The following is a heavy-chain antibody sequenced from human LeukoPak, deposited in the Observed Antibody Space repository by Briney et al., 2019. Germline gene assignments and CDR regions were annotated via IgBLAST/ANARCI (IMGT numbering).Heavy chain of an antibody. J-gene: IGHJ6*03. Sequence: SETLSLTCTVSGGSISSHYWSWIRQPPGKGLEWIGYIYYGGSTNYNPSLKSRVTISVDTSKNQFSLKLSSVTAADTAVYYCARGYYMDVWGKGTTVTVSS. CDR2: IYYGGST. V-gene: IGHV4-59*11. CDR3: ARGYYMDV. CDR1: GGSISSHY.